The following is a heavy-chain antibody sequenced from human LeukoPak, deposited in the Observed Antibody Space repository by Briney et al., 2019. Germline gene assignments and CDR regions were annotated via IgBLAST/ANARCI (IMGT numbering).Heavy chain of an antibody. CDR3: ARPVNYDFWSGYRGYFDY. D-gene: IGHD3-3*01. V-gene: IGHV4-39*01. CDR2: IYYSGST. CDR1: GGSISSSSYY. Sequence: SETLSLTCTVSGGSISSSSYYWGWIRQPPGKGLEWIGSIYYSGSTYYNPSLKSRVTISVDTSKNQFSLKLSSVTAADTAVYYCARPVNYDFWSGYRGYFDYWGQGTLVTVSS. J-gene: IGHJ4*02.